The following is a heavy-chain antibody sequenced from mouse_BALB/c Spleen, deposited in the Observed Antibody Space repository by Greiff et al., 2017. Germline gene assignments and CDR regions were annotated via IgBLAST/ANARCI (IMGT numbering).Heavy chain of an antibody. D-gene: IGHD1-1*01. J-gene: IGHJ4*01. Sequence: VQLQQSGPELVKPGASVKIPCKASGYTFTDYNMGWVKQSHGKSLEWIGDINPNNGGTIYNQKFKGKATLTVDKSSSTAYMELRSLTSEDTAVYYCATYGSSYSYAMDYWGQGTSVTVSS. CDR1: GYTFTDYN. V-gene: IGHV1-18*01. CDR3: ATYGSSYSYAMDY. CDR2: INPNNGGT.